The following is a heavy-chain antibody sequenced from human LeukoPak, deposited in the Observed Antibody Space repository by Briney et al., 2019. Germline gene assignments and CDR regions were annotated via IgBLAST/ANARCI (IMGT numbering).Heavy chain of an antibody. Sequence: GASVKVSYKASGYTFTSYGISWVRQAPGQGLEWMGWISAYNGNTNYAQKLQGRVTMTTDTSTSTAYMELRSLRSDDTAVYYCARDRRYYDSSGYPRFGYWGQGTLVTVSS. J-gene: IGHJ4*02. CDR3: ARDRRYYDSSGYPRFGY. D-gene: IGHD3-22*01. CDR1: GYTFTSYG. CDR2: ISAYNGNT. V-gene: IGHV1-18*01.